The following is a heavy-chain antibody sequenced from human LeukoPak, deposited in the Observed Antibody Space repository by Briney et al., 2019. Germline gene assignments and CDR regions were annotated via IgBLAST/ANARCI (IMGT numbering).Heavy chain of an antibody. CDR2: IYPGDSDT. V-gene: IGHV5-51*01. D-gene: IGHD3-10*01. J-gene: IGHJ6*02. CDR3: AGITMVPKASPSYGMDV. Sequence: PGESLKISCKGSGYRFTSFWIGWVRQMPGKGLEWMGIIYPGDSDTRYSPSFQGQVTISADKSISTAYLQWSSLKASDTAMYYCAGITMVPKASPSYGMDVWGQGTTVTVSS. CDR1: GYRFTSFW.